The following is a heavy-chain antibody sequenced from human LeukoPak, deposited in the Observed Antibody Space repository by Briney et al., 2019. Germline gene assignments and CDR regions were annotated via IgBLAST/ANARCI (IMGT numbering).Heavy chain of an antibody. CDR3: VRRYMATSAEDFEY. Sequence: GGSLRLSCAASGFTFSDTWMHWVRQAPGEGLVWVSRIRSDGSDTRYAESVKGRFTISRDNAKNTLYLQMNSLRAEDTAVYYCVRRYMATSAEDFEYWGQGTLVTVSS. J-gene: IGHJ4*02. V-gene: IGHV3-74*01. CDR1: GFTFSDTW. D-gene: IGHD5-24*01. CDR2: IRSDGSDT.